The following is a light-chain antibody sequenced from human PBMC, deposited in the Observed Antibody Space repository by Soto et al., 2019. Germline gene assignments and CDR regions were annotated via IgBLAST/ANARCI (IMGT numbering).Light chain of an antibody. CDR3: CSYAGSYILV. CDR2: DVS. V-gene: IGLV2-11*01. J-gene: IGLJ3*02. CDR1: NSDVGGYNY. Sequence: QSALTQPRSVSGSPGQSVTISCTGTNSDVGGYNYVSWYQQHPGEAPKVIVYDVSARPSGVPDRFSGSKSGNTDSLTISGRQAEDEADYYCCSYAGSYILVFGGGTKLTVL.